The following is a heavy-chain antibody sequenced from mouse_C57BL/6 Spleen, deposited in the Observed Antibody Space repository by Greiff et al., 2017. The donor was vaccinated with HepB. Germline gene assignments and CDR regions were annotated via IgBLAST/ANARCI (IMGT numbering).Heavy chain of an antibody. CDR2: INPSSGYT. J-gene: IGHJ4*01. V-gene: IGHV1-4*01. D-gene: IGHD1-1*01. Sequence: VQLQQSGAELARPGASVKMSCKASGYTFTSYTMHWVKQRPGQGLEWIGYINPSSGYTKYNQKFKDKATLTADKSSSTAYMQLSSLTSEDSAVYYCARDGSSLYAMDYWGQGTSVTVSS. CDR3: ARDGSSLYAMDY. CDR1: GYTFTSYT.